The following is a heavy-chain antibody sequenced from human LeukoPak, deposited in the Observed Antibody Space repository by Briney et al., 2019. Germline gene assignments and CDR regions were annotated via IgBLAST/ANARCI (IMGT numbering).Heavy chain of an antibody. V-gene: IGHV4-59*12. D-gene: IGHD3-10*01. CDR2: IYYSGST. Sequence: SETLSLTCTVSGGSISSYYWSWIRQPPAKGLEWIGYIYYSGSTNYNPSLKSRVTISVDTSKNQFSLKLSSVTAADTAVYYCARYGRYNFDYWGQGTLVTVSS. CDR1: GGSISSYY. CDR3: ARYGRYNFDY. J-gene: IGHJ4*02.